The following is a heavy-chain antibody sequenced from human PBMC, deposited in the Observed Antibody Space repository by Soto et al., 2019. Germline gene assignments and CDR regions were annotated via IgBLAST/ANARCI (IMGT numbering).Heavy chain of an antibody. CDR1: GYSFTSYW. CDR2: IYPGDSDT. D-gene: IGHD3-9*01. J-gene: IGHJ6*02. Sequence: GESLKISCKGSGYSFTSYWIGWVRQMPGKGLEWMGIIYPGDSDTRYSPSFQGRVTMTTDTSTSTAYMELRSLRSDDTAVYYCARDPVGGYFDPYGMDVWGQGTTVTVSS. CDR3: ARDPVGGYFDPYGMDV. V-gene: IGHV5-51*01.